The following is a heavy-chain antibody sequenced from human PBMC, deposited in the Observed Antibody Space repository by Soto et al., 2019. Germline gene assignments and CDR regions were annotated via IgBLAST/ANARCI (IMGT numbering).Heavy chain of an antibody. D-gene: IGHD3-9*01. Sequence: EVQLVESGGGLVQPGGSLRLSCAASGFTLSSYDIHWVRQATGEGLAWVAGIGSGGDINYADSVKGRFIISREDGKNSLYLQMNNLRVGDTAVYYCTRKTPPTGMEVWGQGVTVTVSS. CDR3: TRKTPPTGMEV. J-gene: IGHJ6*02. CDR1: GFTLSSYD. V-gene: IGHV3-13*01. CDR2: IGSGGDI.